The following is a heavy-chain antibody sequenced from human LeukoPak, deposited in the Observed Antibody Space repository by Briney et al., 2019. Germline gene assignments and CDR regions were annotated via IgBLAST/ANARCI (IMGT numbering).Heavy chain of an antibody. Sequence: SVKVSCKASGGTFSSYAISWVRQAPGQGLEWMGGIIPIFGTANYAQKFQGRVTITADESTSTAYMELSSLRSKDTAVYYCARGAAAGTNWFDPWGQGTLVTVSS. CDR3: ARGAAAGTNWFDP. D-gene: IGHD6-13*01. CDR2: IIPIFGTA. CDR1: GGTFSSYA. V-gene: IGHV1-69*13. J-gene: IGHJ5*02.